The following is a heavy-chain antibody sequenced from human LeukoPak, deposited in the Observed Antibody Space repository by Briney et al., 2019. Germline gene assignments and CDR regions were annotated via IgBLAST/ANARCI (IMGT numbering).Heavy chain of an antibody. D-gene: IGHD2-15*01. Sequence: PGGSLRLSCTVSGFTFSSYAMNWVRQAPGKGLEWVSSISSSSSYIYYADSVKGRFTISRDNAKNSLYLQMNSLRAEDTAVYHCARDLRYCSGGSCYLPWFDPWGQGTLVTVSS. V-gene: IGHV3-21*01. CDR2: ISSSSSYI. CDR1: GFTFSSYA. J-gene: IGHJ5*02. CDR3: ARDLRYCSGGSCYLPWFDP.